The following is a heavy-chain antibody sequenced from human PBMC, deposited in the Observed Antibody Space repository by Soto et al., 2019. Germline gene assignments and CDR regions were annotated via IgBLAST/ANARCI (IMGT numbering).Heavy chain of an antibody. Sequence: QVQLVQSGAEEKKPGASVKVSCKASGYTFTSYAMHWVRQAPGQRLEWMGWINAGNGNTKYSQKFQGRVTITRDTSAGTAYMELSSLRSEDTAVYYCARDPLYYYDSSGPFDYWGQGTLVTVSS. CDR3: ARDPLYYYDSSGPFDY. J-gene: IGHJ4*02. D-gene: IGHD3-22*01. V-gene: IGHV1-3*05. CDR2: INAGNGNT. CDR1: GYTFTSYA.